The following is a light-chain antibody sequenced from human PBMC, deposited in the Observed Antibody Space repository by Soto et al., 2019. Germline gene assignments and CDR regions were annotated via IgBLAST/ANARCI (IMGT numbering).Light chain of an antibody. Sequence: DIQMTQSPSTLSASVGDRVTITCRASQSISSWLAWYQQKPGKAPKLLISKASSLESGVPSRFSGSGSGTELTLTISSLQPDDFAAYYCQQYNSYLMYTFGQGTKLEIK. CDR3: QQYNSYLMYT. CDR2: KAS. V-gene: IGKV1-5*03. CDR1: QSISSW. J-gene: IGKJ2*01.